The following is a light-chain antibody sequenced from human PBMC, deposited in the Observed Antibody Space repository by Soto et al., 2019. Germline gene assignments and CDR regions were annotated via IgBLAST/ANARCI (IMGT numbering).Light chain of an antibody. CDR3: SSHTGSTVV. CDR1: SSDVGTYNY. V-gene: IGLV2-14*01. CDR2: DVS. J-gene: IGLJ2*01. Sequence: QSALTQPASVSGSPGQSITISCTGTSSDVGTYNYVSWYHQHPGKAPKLMIYDVSNRPSGVSNRFSGSKAGNTASLTISGRQAEDEADYYCSSHTGSTVVFGGGTKLTVL.